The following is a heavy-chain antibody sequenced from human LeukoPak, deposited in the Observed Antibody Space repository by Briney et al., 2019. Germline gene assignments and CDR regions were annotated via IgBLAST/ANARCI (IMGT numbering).Heavy chain of an antibody. V-gene: IGHV1-24*01. CDR2: FNREVAAP. CDR1: GHSVTGLS. CDR3: ATLDSYYDKSGRPLLPD. J-gene: IGHJ4*02. Sequence: ASVKVSCKVSGHSVTGLSMHWVRQAPGLGLEWMGGFNREVAAPIYAQQFQGRVTMTEDTSTDTAYMELSSLRSEDTALYYCATLDSYYDKSGRPLLPDWGQGTLVTVSS. D-gene: IGHD3-22*01.